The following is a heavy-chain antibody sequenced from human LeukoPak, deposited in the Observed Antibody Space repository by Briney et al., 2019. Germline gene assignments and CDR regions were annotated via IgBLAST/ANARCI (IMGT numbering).Heavy chain of an antibody. CDR3: ARGPDIVVVPAAFMGY. CDR2: IYYSGST. CDR1: GGSISSSSYY. J-gene: IGHJ4*02. Sequence: KASETLSLTCTVSGGSISSSSYYWGWIRQPPGKGLEWIGSIYYSGSTYYNPSLKSRVTISVDTSKNQFSLKLSSVTAADTAVYYCARGPDIVVVPAAFMGYWGQGTLVTVSS. D-gene: IGHD2-2*01. V-gene: IGHV4-39*01.